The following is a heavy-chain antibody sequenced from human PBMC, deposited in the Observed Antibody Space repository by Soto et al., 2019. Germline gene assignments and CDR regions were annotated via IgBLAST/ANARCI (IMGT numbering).Heavy chain of an antibody. D-gene: IGHD3-22*01. CDR1: GFTFSSYA. J-gene: IGHJ4*02. Sequence: VQLVESGGGVVQPGRSLRLSCAASGFTFSSYAMHWVRQAPGKGLEWVAVISYDGSNKYYADSVKGRFTISRDNSKNTLYLQMNSLRAEDTAVYYCTILPYDSSGYYYANSANWGQGTLVTVSS. CDR3: TILPYDSSGYYYANSAN. CDR2: ISYDGSNK. V-gene: IGHV3-30-3*01.